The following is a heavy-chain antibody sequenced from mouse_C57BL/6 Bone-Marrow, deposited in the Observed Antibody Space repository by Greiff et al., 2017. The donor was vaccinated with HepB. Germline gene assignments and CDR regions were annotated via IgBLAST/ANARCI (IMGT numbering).Heavy chain of an antibody. CDR3: AHFITTVVGDWYFDV. Sequence: VQLQQPGAELVKPGASVKLSCKASGYTFTSYWIHWVKQRPGQGLEWIGMIHPNSGSTNYNEKFKSKATLTVDKSSSTAYMQLSSLTSEDSAVYYCAHFITTVVGDWYFDVWGTGTTVTVSS. J-gene: IGHJ1*03. CDR1: GYTFTSYW. CDR2: IHPNSGST. D-gene: IGHD1-1*01. V-gene: IGHV1-64*01.